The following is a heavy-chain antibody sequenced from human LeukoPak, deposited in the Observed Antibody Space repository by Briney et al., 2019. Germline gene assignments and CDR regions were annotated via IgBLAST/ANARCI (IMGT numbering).Heavy chain of an antibody. Sequence: SSVKVSCKASGGTFSSYAISWVRQAPGQGLEWMGRIIPIFGTANYAQKFQGRVTITTDESTSTAYMELSSPRSEDTAVYYCACLWDSSGYYQDDAFDIWGQGTMVTVSS. CDR3: ACLWDSSGYYQDDAFDI. V-gene: IGHV1-69*05. CDR1: GGTFSSYA. D-gene: IGHD3-22*01. J-gene: IGHJ3*02. CDR2: IIPIFGTA.